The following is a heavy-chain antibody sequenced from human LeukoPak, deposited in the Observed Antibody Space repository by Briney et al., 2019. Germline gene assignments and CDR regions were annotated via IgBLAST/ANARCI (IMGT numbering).Heavy chain of an antibody. CDR2: ISYDGSNK. Sequence: GGSLRLSCAASGFTFSSYAMHWVRQPPGKGLEWVAVISYDGSNKYYADSVKGRFTISRDNAKNTLYLQMNSLRAEDTAVYYCAALDHGHDYWGQGTLVTVSS. V-gene: IGHV3-30*04. CDR1: GFTFSSYA. CDR3: AALDHGHDY. J-gene: IGHJ4*02.